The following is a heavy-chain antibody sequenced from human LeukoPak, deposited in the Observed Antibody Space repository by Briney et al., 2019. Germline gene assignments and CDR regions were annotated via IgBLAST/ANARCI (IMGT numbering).Heavy chain of an antibody. CDR3: AREGGSSRDFDY. D-gene: IGHD6-13*01. CDR2: IGSSSSYT. J-gene: IGHJ4*02. CDR1: GFTFSEYY. Sequence: GGSLRLSCAASGFTFSEYYMSWIRQAPGKGLEWITYIGSSSSYTNYADSVKGRFTISRDNAKNSLHLQMNSLRAEDTAVYYCAREGGSSRDFDYWGQGTLVTVSS. V-gene: IGHV3-11*05.